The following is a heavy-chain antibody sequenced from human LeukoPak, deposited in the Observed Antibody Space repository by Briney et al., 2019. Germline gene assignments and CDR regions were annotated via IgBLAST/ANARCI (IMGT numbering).Heavy chain of an antibody. D-gene: IGHD1-7*01. Sequence: VGSLRLSCAASGFTFSNYWMHWVRRAPGKGLVWVSCINNDGSSTDYADSVKGRFTISRDNAKNTLYLQMNSLRAEDTAVYYCARPDLMRELRFDPWGQGTLVTVSS. V-gene: IGHV3-74*01. J-gene: IGHJ5*02. CDR3: ARPDLMRELRFDP. CDR2: INNDGSST. CDR1: GFTFSNYW.